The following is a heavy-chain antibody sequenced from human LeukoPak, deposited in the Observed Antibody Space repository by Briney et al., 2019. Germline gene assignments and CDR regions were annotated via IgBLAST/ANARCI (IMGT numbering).Heavy chain of an antibody. CDR1: GYTFTSYD. J-gene: IGHJ4*02. V-gene: IGHV1-8*01. D-gene: IGHD3-10*01. CDR2: MNPNSGNT. Sequence: GASVKVSCKASGYTFTSYDINWVRQATGQGLEWMGWMNPNSGNTGYAQKFQGRVTMTRNTSISTAYMELSSLRSEDTAVYYCARGLQNYGSGSYYNFDYWGQGTLVTVSS. CDR3: ARGLQNYGSGSYYNFDY.